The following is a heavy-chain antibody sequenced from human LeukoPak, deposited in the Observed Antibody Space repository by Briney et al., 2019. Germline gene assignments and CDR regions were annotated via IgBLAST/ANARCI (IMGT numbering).Heavy chain of an antibody. CDR2: ISSSSSTI. CDR3: AREGTYYYDSSGYTIDY. D-gene: IGHD3-22*01. Sequence: GGSLRLSCAASGFTFSSYSMNWVRQAPGKGLEWVSYISSSSSTIYYADSVKGRFTISRDNAKNSLYLQMNSLRAEDTAVYYCAREGTYYYDSSGYTIDYWGQGTLVTVSS. J-gene: IGHJ4*02. V-gene: IGHV3-48*04. CDR1: GFTFSSYS.